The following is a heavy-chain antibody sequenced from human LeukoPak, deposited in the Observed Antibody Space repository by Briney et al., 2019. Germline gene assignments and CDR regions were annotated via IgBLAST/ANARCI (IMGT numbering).Heavy chain of an antibody. J-gene: IGHJ4*02. CDR3: AKGATTNPILDYFDY. CDR1: GFTFSNYW. D-gene: IGHD3-3*01. V-gene: IGHV3-7*03. Sequence: GGSLRLSCAASGFTFSNYWMSWVRQAPGKGLEWVANIKQDGSEKYYVDSVKGRFTISRDNAKNSLYLQMNSLRAEDTAVYYCAKGATTNPILDYFDYWGQGALVTVSS. CDR2: IKQDGSEK.